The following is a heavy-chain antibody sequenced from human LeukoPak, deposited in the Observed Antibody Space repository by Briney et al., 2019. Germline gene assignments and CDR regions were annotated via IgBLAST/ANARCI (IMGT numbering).Heavy chain of an antibody. Sequence: GASVKVSCKASGYHFINYAISWVRQAPGQGLEWMGGIIPIFGTANYAQKFQGRVTITADESTSTAYMELSSLRSEDTAVYYCAKGYCSSTSCYTGTGWFDPWGQGTLVTVSS. CDR2: IIPIFGTA. D-gene: IGHD2-2*02. CDR3: AKGYCSSTSCYTGTGWFDP. CDR1: GYHFINYA. J-gene: IGHJ5*02. V-gene: IGHV1-69*13.